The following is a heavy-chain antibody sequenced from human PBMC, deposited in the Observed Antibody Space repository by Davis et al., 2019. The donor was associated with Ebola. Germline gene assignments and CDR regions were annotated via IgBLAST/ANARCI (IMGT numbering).Heavy chain of an antibody. J-gene: IGHJ4*02. D-gene: IGHD6-6*01. CDR2: ISSSSSTI. CDR1: GFTFSSYS. V-gene: IGHV3-48*02. Sequence: GESLKISCAASGFTFSSYSMNWVRQAPGKGLEWVSYISSSSSTIYYADSVKGRFTISRDNAKNSLYLQMNSLRDEDTAVYYCAKGWVRVAALLFDYWGQGTLVTVSS. CDR3: AKGWVRVAALLFDY.